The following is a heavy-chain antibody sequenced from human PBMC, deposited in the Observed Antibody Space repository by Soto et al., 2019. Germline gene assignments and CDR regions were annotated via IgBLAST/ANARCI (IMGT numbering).Heavy chain of an antibody. Sequence: EVQLVVSGGGLIRPGGSLRLSCAASGFTFSNYWMHWVRQAPGKGLVWVSRINGDGSTTSYADSVKGRFTISRDNAKNTLYLQMNSLRAEDTAVYYCVRGSVYNWRGDFWGQGTLVTVSS. V-gene: IGHV3-74*01. J-gene: IGHJ4*02. CDR1: GFTFSNYW. CDR3: VRGSVYNWRGDF. D-gene: IGHD1-20*01. CDR2: INGDGSTT.